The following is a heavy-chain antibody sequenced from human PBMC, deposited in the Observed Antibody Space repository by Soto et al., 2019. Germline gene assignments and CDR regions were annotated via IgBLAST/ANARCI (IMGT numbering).Heavy chain of an antibody. CDR2: INPNGGVT. V-gene: IGHV1-2*02. D-gene: IGHD5-12*01. CDR1: GDTFNDYY. J-gene: IGHJ6*03. Sequence: QVQLVQSGAEVKKPGASVTVSCRSSGDTFNDYYIHWLRQAPGQGLEWMGWINPNGGVTKYAQKFQGVVTMTRDTSIRTVYMQLIRVRSDDTAVYSWARESGGATATLDYYYFYMDVWGTGTTVTVSS. CDR3: ARESGGATATLDYYYFYMDV.